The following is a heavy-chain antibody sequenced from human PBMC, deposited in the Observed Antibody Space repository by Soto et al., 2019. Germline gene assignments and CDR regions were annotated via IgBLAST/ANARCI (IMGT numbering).Heavy chain of an antibody. D-gene: IGHD2-21*01. Sequence: EVQLVESGGGLVQPGGSLRLSCAASGFTFSSYWMHWVRQAPGEGLVWVSRINADESTRSYADSVKGRFTISRDNAKNTLFLQMHSQRAEDTAVYYCARVAYGAYHFDSWGQGTLVT. CDR1: GFTFSSYW. CDR2: INADESTR. J-gene: IGHJ4*02. CDR3: ARVAYGAYHFDS. V-gene: IGHV3-74*01.